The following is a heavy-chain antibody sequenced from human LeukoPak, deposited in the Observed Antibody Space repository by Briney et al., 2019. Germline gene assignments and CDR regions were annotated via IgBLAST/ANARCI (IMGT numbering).Heavy chain of an antibody. CDR2: ISGDANTM. CDR3: ARDHGGGVFDI. J-gene: IGHJ3*02. CDR1: EFTFSSYY. D-gene: IGHD4-23*01. Sequence: GGSLRLSCAASEFTFSSYYMSWVRQAPGKGLEWVSYISGDANTMHHADSVKGRFTISRDNTQKSLYLDMHSLRAEDTAVYYCARDHGGGVFDIWGQGTMVTVSS. V-gene: IGHV3-48*01.